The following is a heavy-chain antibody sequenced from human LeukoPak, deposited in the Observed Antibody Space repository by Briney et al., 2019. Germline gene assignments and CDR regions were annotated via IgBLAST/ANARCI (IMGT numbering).Heavy chain of an antibody. CDR2: IGHSGGSI. CDR1: GFTFDDYA. D-gene: IGHD1-26*01. Sequence: GGSLRLSCAASGFTFDDYAMHWVRQAPGKGLEWVSIIGHSGGSIYYAGSVKGRFTISRDNSKNTLSLQMNSLRAEDTALYFCAKSWGSTRPYYNYMEVWGKGTTVTVSS. V-gene: IGHV3-23*01. CDR3: AKSWGSTRPYYNYMEV. J-gene: IGHJ6*03.